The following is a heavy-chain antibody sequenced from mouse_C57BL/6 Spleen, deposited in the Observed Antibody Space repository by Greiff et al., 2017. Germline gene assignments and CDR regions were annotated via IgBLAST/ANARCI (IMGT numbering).Heavy chain of an antibody. V-gene: IGHV1-54*01. CDR1: GYAFTNYL. D-gene: IGHD2-5*01. Sequence: QVQLQQSGAELVRPGTSVKVSCKASGYAFTNYLIEWVKQRPGQGLEWIGVINPGSGGTNYNEKFKGKATLTADKSSSTAYMQLSSLTSEDSAGYFCAREDYSKRRYLDYWGQGTTLTVSS. CDR3: AREDYSKRRYLDY. CDR2: INPGSGGT. J-gene: IGHJ2*01.